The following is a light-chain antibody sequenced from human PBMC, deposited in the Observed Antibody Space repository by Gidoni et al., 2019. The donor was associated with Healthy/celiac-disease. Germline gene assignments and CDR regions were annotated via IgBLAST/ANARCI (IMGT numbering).Light chain of an antibody. CDR2: EDS. J-gene: IGLJ2*01. Sequence: SYELTQTPSVSVSPVQTARITSSGDALPKKYAYWYQQKSGQAPVLVIYEDSKRPSGIPERFSGSSSGTMATLTISGAQVEDEADYYCYSTDSSGNHRGVFGGGTKLTVL. V-gene: IGLV3-10*01. CDR1: ALPKKY. CDR3: YSTDSSGNHRGV.